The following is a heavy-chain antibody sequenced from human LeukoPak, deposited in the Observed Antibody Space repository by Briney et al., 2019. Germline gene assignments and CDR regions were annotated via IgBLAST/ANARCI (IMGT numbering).Heavy chain of an antibody. J-gene: IGHJ3*02. CDR2: IYYSGST. CDR1: GGSISSGGYY. V-gene: IGHV4-31*03. CDR3: ARPTIVVVPAAMEPHDAFDI. D-gene: IGHD2-2*01. Sequence: PSQTLSLTCTVSGGSISSGGYYWSWIRQHPGKGLEWIGYIYYSGSTYYNPSLKSRVTISVDTSKNQFSLKLSSVTAADTAVYYCARPTIVVVPAAMEPHDAFDIWGQGTMVTVSS.